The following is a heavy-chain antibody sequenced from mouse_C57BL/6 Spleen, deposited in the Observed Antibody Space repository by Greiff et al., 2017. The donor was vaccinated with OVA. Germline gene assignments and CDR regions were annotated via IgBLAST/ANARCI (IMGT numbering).Heavy chain of an antibody. V-gene: IGHV1-54*01. CDR1: GYAFTNYL. J-gene: IGHJ3*01. CDR3: ARPSYDYDWFAY. CDR2: INPGSGGT. Sequence: VQLQQSGAELVRPGTSVKVSCKASGYAFTNYLIEWVKQRPGQGLEWIGVINPGSGGTNYNEKFKGKATLTADKSSSTAYMQLSSLTSEDSAVYFCARPSYDYDWFAYWGQGTLVTVSA. D-gene: IGHD2-4*01.